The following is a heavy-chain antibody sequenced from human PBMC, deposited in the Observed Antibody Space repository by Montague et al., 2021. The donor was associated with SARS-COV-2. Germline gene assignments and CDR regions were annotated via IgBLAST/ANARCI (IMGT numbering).Heavy chain of an antibody. D-gene: IGHD1-26*01. Sequence: SETLSLTCTVSGGSISSYYWSWIRQPPGKGLEWIGYIYYSGSTNYNLSLKSRVTISVDTSKNQFSLKLSSVTAADTAVYYCARYGSGKYHADYSGSYHLDYWGQGTLVTVSS. J-gene: IGHJ4*02. CDR2: IYYSGST. CDR1: GGSISSYY. CDR3: ARYGSGKYHADYSGSYHLDY. V-gene: IGHV4-59*01.